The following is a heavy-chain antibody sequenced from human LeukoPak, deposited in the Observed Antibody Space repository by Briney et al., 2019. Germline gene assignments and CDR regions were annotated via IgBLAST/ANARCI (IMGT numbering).Heavy chain of an antibody. CDR2: IYHSEST. CDR3: ARGRGLRYFDWSDYYYYYGMDV. D-gene: IGHD3-9*01. J-gene: IGHJ6*02. V-gene: IGHV4-4*02. Sequence: SGTLSLTCAVSGGSISSSNWWSWVRQPPGKGLEWIGEIYHSESTTYNPSLKSRVTISVDTSKNQFSLKLSSVTAADTAVYYCARGRGLRYFDWSDYYYYYGMDVWGQGTTVTVSS. CDR1: GGSISSSNW.